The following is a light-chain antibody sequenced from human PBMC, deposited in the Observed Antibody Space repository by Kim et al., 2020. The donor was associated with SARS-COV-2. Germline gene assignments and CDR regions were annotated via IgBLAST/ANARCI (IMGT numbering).Light chain of an antibody. CDR1: QGIRND. CDR2: ATS. V-gene: IGKV1-6*01. Sequence: AIQMTQSPSSLSASVGDRVTITCRASQGIRNDLAWYQQKPGRAPKLLIYATSTLQTGVPSRFSGSGSGTDFTFTISSLQPEDIATYYCLQYYDFPLTFGAGTKVDIK. CDR3: LQYYDFPLT. J-gene: IGKJ3*01.